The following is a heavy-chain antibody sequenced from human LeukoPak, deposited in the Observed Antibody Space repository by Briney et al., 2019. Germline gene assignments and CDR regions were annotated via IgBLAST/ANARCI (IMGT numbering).Heavy chain of an antibody. Sequence: GGSLRLSCAASGFTFSSYWMSWVRQVPGKGLEWVANIKEDGSDKYYVDSVKGRFTISRDNAKNSLYLQMNSLRAEDTAVYYCARDNRYYYDSSGTGDAFDIWGQGAMVTVSS. J-gene: IGHJ3*02. CDR2: IKEDGSDK. V-gene: IGHV3-7*01. CDR1: GFTFSSYW. D-gene: IGHD3-22*01. CDR3: ARDNRYYYDSSGTGDAFDI.